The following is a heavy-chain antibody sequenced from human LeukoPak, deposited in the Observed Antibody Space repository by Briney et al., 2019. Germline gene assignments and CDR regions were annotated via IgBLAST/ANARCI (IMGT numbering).Heavy chain of an antibody. V-gene: IGHV3-23*01. CDR2: ISGSGGTA. CDR3: AKGYYYDSSGYKDEDAFDI. Sequence: GGSLRLSCAASGFTFSIYAMSWVRQAPGKGLEWVSAISGSGGTAYYADSVKGRFTISRDNSKNTLYLQMNSLRAEDTAVYYCAKGYYYDSSGYKDEDAFDIWGQGTMVTVSS. J-gene: IGHJ3*02. CDR1: GFTFSIYA. D-gene: IGHD3-22*01.